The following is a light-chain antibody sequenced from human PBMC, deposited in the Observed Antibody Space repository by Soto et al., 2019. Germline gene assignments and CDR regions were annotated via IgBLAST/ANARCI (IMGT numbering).Light chain of an antibody. J-gene: IGKJ5*01. CDR3: QQRSNWTPAIT. CDR1: PILSSY. CDR2: DAS. V-gene: IGKV3-11*01. Sequence: PSSRSAPVGDRATSTCRASPILSSYLHWQQQKPAPAPRLLIYDASNRATGIPARFSGSGSGTDFTLTISSLAPEDFAVYYCQQRSNWTPAITFGQGTRLEI.